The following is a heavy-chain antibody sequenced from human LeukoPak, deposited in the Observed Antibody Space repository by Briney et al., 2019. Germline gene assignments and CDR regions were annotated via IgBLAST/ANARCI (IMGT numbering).Heavy chain of an antibody. Sequence: ASVKVSCKXSGYTFTSYGISWVRQAPGQGLEWMGWISAYNGNTDYSQKLQGRVTMTTDTSTSTAYMELRSLRSDDTAVYYCARRHPDYGEAFDYWGQRTLVTVSS. D-gene: IGHD4-17*01. CDR1: GYTFTSYG. CDR3: ARRHPDYGEAFDY. J-gene: IGHJ4*02. CDR2: ISAYNGNT. V-gene: IGHV1-18*01.